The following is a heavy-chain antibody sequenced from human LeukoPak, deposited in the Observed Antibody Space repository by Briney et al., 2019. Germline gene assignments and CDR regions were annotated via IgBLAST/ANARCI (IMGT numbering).Heavy chain of an antibody. CDR1: GFTFSSYA. CDR2: VSYDGSNK. Sequence: AGGSLRLSCAASGFTFSSYAMHWVRQAPGKGLEWVAVVSYDGSNKYYADSVKGRFTISRDNSKNTLYLQMNSLRAEDTAVYYCANERRVAARHYYYYMDVWGKGTTVTVSS. D-gene: IGHD6-6*01. CDR3: ANERRVAARHYYYYMDV. V-gene: IGHV3-30*04. J-gene: IGHJ6*03.